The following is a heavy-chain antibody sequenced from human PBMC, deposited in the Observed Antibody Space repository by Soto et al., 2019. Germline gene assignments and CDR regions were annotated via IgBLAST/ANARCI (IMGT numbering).Heavy chain of an antibody. V-gene: IGHV1-18*01. CDR1: GYTFTSYG. CDR2: ISGYNGNT. J-gene: IGHJ3*02. CDR3: ARAKAAPDAFDI. D-gene: IGHD2-15*01. Sequence: ASVKVSCKASGYTFTSYGISWVRQAPGQGLEWVGWISGYNGNTNYAQKLQGRVTMTTDTSTSTAYMELRSLRSDDTAVYYCARAKAAPDAFDIWGQGTMVTVSS.